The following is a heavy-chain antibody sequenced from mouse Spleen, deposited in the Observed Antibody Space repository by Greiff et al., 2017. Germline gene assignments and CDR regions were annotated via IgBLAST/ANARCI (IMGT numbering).Heavy chain of an antibody. Sequence: EVMLVESGGGLVKPGGSLKLSCAASGFTFSSYAMSWVRQTPEKRLEWVATISSGGRYTYYPDSVKGRFTLSRDNAKNTLYLQMSRLRSEDTAMYYCARLIRGDAMDYWGQGTSVTVSS. CDR3: ARLIRGDAMDY. J-gene: IGHJ4*01. CDR2: ISSGGRYT. CDR1: GFTFSSYA. V-gene: IGHV5-9-1*01. D-gene: IGHD1-2*01.